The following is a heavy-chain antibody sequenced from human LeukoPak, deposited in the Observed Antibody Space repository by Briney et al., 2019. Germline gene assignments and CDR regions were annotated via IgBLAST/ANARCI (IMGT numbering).Heavy chain of an antibody. Sequence: SETLSLTCAVSGYSIRSGYHWGWIRQPPGKGLKWIGSIYRSGITYYNPSLKSRVTISVDTSKNQFSLKVSSVTAADTAVYYCARVNWVVDYWGQGTLVTVSS. J-gene: IGHJ4*02. CDR3: ARVNWVVDY. CDR2: IYRSGIT. V-gene: IGHV4-38-2*01. CDR1: GYSIRSGYH. D-gene: IGHD7-27*01.